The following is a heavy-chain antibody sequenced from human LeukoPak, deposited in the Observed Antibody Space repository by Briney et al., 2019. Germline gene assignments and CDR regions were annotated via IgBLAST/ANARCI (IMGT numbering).Heavy chain of an antibody. Sequence: ASVKVSCRASGYTFTDYYMSWVRQAPGQGLEWMGWIDPHSGGTKYAQKFQGRVTMTRDTSISTAYVELSRLRSDDTAVYYCAREYYDTSGRKYPFDIWGQGTMVTVSS. CDR1: GYTFTDYY. V-gene: IGHV1-2*02. CDR3: AREYYDTSGRKYPFDI. D-gene: IGHD3-22*01. J-gene: IGHJ3*02. CDR2: IDPHSGGT.